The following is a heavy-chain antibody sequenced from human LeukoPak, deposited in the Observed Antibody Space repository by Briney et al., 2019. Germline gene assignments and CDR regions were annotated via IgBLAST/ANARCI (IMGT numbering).Heavy chain of an antibody. V-gene: IGHV1-69*01. CDR1: GGTFSSYA. CDR2: IIPIFGTA. Sequence: SVKVSCKASGGTFSSYAISWVRQAPGQGLEWMGGIIPIFGTANYAQKFQGRVTITADESTSTAYMELSSLRSEDTAVYYCARPRYSSSWYGSFDYWGQGTLVTVSS. J-gene: IGHJ4*02. CDR3: ARPRYSSSWYGSFDY. D-gene: IGHD6-13*01.